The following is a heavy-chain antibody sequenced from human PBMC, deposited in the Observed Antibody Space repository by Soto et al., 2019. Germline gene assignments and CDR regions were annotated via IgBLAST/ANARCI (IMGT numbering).Heavy chain of an antibody. CDR1: GGSMRNYY. V-gene: IGHV4-59*01. Sequence: LSLTCTVSGGSMRNYYWSWIRQPPGKGLEWIGYVSHSGITNYNPSLQSRVTISVDTSRSHFSLKLSSVTAADTAVYYCAREVVGAAATRWFDPWGQGTLVTVS. D-gene: IGHD6-13*01. J-gene: IGHJ5*02. CDR2: VSHSGIT. CDR3: AREVVGAAATRWFDP.